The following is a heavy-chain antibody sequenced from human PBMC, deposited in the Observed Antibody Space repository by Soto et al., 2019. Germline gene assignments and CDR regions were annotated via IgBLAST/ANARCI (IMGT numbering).Heavy chain of an antibody. CDR3: ARYDYDNNIYSIDY. J-gene: IGHJ4*02. Sequence: SEPLSLTSTVSSGSISRGDSYWIWIRQTPGKGREWIGDHHHSGTTTYNPSLESRVTISIDKSKNQFSLNLSSVTAADTAVYYCARYDYDNNIYSIDYWGQGALVTVSS. CDR2: HHHSGTT. D-gene: IGHD3-22*01. V-gene: IGHV4-30-4*01. CDR1: SGSISRGDSY.